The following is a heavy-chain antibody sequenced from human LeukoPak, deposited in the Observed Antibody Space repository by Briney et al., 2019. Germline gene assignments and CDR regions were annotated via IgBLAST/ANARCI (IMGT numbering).Heavy chain of an antibody. V-gene: IGHV5-51*01. CDR3: ASSIEYGGNSGPFDY. D-gene: IGHD4-23*01. CDR1: GYSFTSYW. Sequence: GESLKISCKGSGYSFTSYWIGWVRQMPGKGLEWMGIIYPGDSDTRYSPPFQGQVTISADKSISTAYLQWSSLKASDTAMYYCASSIEYGGNSGPFDYWGQGTLVTVSS. CDR2: IYPGDSDT. J-gene: IGHJ4*02.